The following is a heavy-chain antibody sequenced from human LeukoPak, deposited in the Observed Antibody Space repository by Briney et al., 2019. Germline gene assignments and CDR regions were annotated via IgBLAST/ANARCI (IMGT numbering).Heavy chain of an antibody. V-gene: IGHV1-2*02. Sequence: GASVKVSCKASGYTFTGYYMHWVRQAPGQGLEGMGWINPNSGGTNYAQKFQGRVTMTRDTSISTAYLQWYSLKPSDTTMYYCARRSLYFGETFDYWGQGTLVTVSS. CDR3: ARRSLYFGETFDY. D-gene: IGHD3-10*01. CDR1: GYTFTGYY. J-gene: IGHJ4*02. CDR2: INPNSGGT.